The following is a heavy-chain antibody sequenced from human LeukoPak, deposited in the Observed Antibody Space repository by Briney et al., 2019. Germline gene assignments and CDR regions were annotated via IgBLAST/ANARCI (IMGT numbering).Heavy chain of an antibody. Sequence: PGGSLRLSCAASGFTFSSHAMSWVRQAPGKGLEWVSVVSGSGISTYYADSVKGRFTISRDNPKNTLYLQMNSLRAEDTAVYYCARGPERTGVGTRYYYDMDVWGQGTTVTVSS. D-gene: IGHD2-8*01. CDR3: ARGPERTGVGTRYYYDMDV. J-gene: IGHJ6*02. V-gene: IGHV3-23*01. CDR1: GFTFSSHA. CDR2: VSGSGIST.